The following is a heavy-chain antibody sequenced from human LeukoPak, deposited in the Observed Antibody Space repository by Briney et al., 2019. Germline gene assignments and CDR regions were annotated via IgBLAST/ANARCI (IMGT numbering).Heavy chain of an antibody. CDR3: ARALVVRGYDY. CDR1: GFTFSSYS. CDR2: IISSSSTI. D-gene: IGHD3-22*01. V-gene: IGHV3-48*01. J-gene: IGHJ4*02. Sequence: GGSLRLSCAASGFTFSSYSMNWVRQAPGKVLEWVSYIISSSSTIYYADSVKGRFTISRDNAKNSLYLQMNSLRAEDTAVYYCARALVVRGYDYWGQGTLVTVSS.